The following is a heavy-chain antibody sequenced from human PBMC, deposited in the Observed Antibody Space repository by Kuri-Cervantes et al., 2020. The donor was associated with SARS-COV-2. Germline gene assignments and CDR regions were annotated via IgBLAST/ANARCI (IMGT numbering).Heavy chain of an antibody. Sequence: GGSLRLSCAASGFTFSSYAMSWVRQAPGKGLEWVSAISGSGGSTYYADSVKGRFTISRDTSKNQVVLTMTNMDPVDTATYYCARSFWGGDHDYWGQGTLVTVSS. J-gene: IGHJ4*02. CDR2: ISGSGGST. CDR3: ARSFWGGDHDY. D-gene: IGHD2-21*02. V-gene: IGHV3-23*01. CDR1: GFTFSSYA.